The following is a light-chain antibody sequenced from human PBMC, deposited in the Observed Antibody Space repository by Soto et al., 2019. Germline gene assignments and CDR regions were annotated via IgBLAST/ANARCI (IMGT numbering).Light chain of an antibody. CDR3: GAWDTSLSLVV. J-gene: IGLJ2*01. CDR1: SSNIGNNH. Sequence: QSVLTQPPSVSAAPGQKVTISCSGSSSNIGNNHVSWYQQFPGTAPKLLIYDNNNRHSEIPDRLSGSKSGTSATLGITGLQTGDEADYYCGAWDTSLSLVVFGEGTKVTVL. V-gene: IGLV1-51*01. CDR2: DNN.